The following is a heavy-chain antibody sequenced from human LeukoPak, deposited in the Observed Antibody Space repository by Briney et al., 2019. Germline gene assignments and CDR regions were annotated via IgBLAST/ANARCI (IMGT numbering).Heavy chain of an antibody. D-gene: IGHD3-22*01. Sequence: GGSLRLSCAASGFTFSSYSTNWVRQAPGKGLEWVSSISSSNNYIYNADSVKGRFTISRDNRKNSLYLLMNSLRAEDTAAYYCARVGRDYEYMDVWGKGTTVTVSS. CDR1: GFTFSSYS. V-gene: IGHV3-21*01. CDR2: ISSSNNYI. CDR3: ARVGRDYEYMDV. J-gene: IGHJ6*03.